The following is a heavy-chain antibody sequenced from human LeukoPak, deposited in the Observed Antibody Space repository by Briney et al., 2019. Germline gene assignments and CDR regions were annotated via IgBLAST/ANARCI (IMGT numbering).Heavy chain of an antibody. V-gene: IGHV1-46*01. J-gene: IGHJ5*02. Sequence: ASVKVSCKASGYTFTSYYMHWVRQAPGQGLEWMGIINPSGGSTSYAQKFQGRVTMTRDTSTSTVYMELSSLRSEDTAVYYCAREGPLYGPEPGWFDPWGQGTLVTVSS. CDR1: GYTFTSYY. CDR3: AREGPLYGPEPGWFDP. CDR2: INPSGGST. D-gene: IGHD1-14*01.